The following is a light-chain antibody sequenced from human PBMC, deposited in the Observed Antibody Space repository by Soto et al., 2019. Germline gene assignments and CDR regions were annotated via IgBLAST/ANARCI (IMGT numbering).Light chain of an antibody. CDR2: GAS. CDR1: QSVNSN. CDR3: QQYNNWPLT. V-gene: IGKV3-15*01. Sequence: EVVMTQSPATLSVSPGERATLSCRASQSVNSNLGWYQQKPGQAPRLLIYGASTRATGIPARVSGSGSGTEFTLTISSLQSEDFAVYYCQQYNNWPLTFGQGTKVDSK. J-gene: IGKJ1*01.